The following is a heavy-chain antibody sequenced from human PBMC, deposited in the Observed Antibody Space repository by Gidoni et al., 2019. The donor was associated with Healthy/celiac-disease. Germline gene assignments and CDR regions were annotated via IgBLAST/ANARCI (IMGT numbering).Heavy chain of an antibody. CDR3: ARATVGATTYFDY. Sequence: QVQLQESGPGLVKPSETLSLTCAVSGYSISSGYYWGWIRQPPGKGLEWIGSIYHSGSTYYNPSLKSRVTISVDTSKNQFSLKLSSVTAADTAVYYCARATVGATTYFDYWGQGTLVTVSS. V-gene: IGHV4-38-2*01. D-gene: IGHD1-26*01. J-gene: IGHJ4*02. CDR2: IYHSGST. CDR1: GYSISSGYY.